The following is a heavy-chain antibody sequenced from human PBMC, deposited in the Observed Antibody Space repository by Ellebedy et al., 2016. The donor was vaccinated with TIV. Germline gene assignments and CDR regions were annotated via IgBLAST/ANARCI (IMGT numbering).Heavy chain of an antibody. CDR3: AKPPELWLIHTGIVS. V-gene: IGHV3-23*01. Sequence: GESLKISCAASGFPFSNYAMPCVRQAPGHRLEWVSAILQRGGATYDADSVKGRFTISRDNSQRTVYLQMDSLRADDTAVYNWAKPPELWLIHTGIVSWGQGTLVTVSS. CDR2: ILQRGGAT. J-gene: IGHJ4*02. CDR1: GFPFSNYA. D-gene: IGHD6-19*01.